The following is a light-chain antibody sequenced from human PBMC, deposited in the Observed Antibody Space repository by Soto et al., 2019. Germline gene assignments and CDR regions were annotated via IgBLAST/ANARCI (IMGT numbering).Light chain of an antibody. Sequence: EIVFTQSPGTLSLSPGERATLSCSASQSVSSNYVAWYQQKPGQVPSLLIYDASNRATAIPDRFTGSGSGTDFTLTISRLEPEDFAVYYCQQYGTSPQTFGQGTKVDIK. V-gene: IGKV3-20*01. CDR2: DAS. J-gene: IGKJ1*01. CDR3: QQYGTSPQT. CDR1: QSVSSNY.